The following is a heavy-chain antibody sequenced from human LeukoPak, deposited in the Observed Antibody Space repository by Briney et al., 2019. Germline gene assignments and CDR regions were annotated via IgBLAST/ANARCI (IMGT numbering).Heavy chain of an antibody. CDR3: ARGGYYFDY. D-gene: IGHD3-10*01. V-gene: IGHV4-30-2*01. J-gene: IGHJ4*02. CDR2: IYHSGST. CDR1: GGSISSGGYS. Sequence: SETLSLTCAVSGGSISSGGYSWSWIRQPPGTGLEWIGYIYHSGSTYYNPSLKSRVTISVDRSKNQFSLKLSSVTAADTAVYYRARGGYYFDYWGQGTLVTVSS.